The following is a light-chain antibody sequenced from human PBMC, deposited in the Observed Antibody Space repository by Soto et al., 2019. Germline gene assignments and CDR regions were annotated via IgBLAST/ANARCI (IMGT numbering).Light chain of an antibody. J-gene: IGKJ4*01. CDR2: DAS. CDR1: QSVSTY. CDR3: QQLSNWPPLT. Sequence: EIVLTQSPATLSLSPGERATLSCRASQSVSTYLAWYQQKPGQAPRLLIYDASNRATGIPTRFSGSGSGTDFTLTISNLEPEDFAVYYCQQLSNWPPLTFGGGTKVEIK. V-gene: IGKV3-11*01.